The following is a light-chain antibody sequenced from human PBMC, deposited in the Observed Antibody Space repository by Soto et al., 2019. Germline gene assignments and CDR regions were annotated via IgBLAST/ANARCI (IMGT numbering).Light chain of an antibody. V-gene: IGKV1-5*01. CDR1: QSISSW. Sequence: DIQMTQSPSTLSASVGDRVTITCRASQSISSWLAWYQQKPGKAPKFLIYDASSLESGAPSRFSGSGSGTEFTLTISSLQPDDSATYYCQQYNSYPYTFGQGTKLEIK. J-gene: IGKJ2*01. CDR3: QQYNSYPYT. CDR2: DAS.